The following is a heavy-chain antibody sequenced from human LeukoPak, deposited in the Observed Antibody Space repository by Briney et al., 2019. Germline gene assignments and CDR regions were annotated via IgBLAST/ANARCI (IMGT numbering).Heavy chain of an antibody. CDR2: IKYDGGAA. CDR3: ASGTIATAGVDY. J-gene: IGHJ4*02. Sequence: GGSLRLSCAASGFTLSNYWLNWIRQAPGKGLVWVSDIKYDGGAASYADSVKGRFTISRANAKNTLYLQMNSLTVDATAVYYCASGTIATAGVDYWGLGSLVTVSS. D-gene: IGHD2-8*02. V-gene: IGHV3-74*01. CDR1: GFTLSNYW.